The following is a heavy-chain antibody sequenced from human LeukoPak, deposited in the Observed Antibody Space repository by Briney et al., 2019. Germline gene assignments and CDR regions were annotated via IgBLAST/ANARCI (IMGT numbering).Heavy chain of an antibody. Sequence: GGSLRLSCAASGFTFSSYWMHWVRQAPGKGLVWVSRINSDGSSTSYADSVKGRFTISRDNSENKNTLYLQMNSLRAEDTAVYYCARTKIVGPNPYYFDYWGQGALVTVSS. CDR1: GFTFSSYW. D-gene: IGHD1-26*01. CDR3: ARTKIVGPNPYYFDY. V-gene: IGHV3-74*01. CDR2: INSDGSST. J-gene: IGHJ4*02.